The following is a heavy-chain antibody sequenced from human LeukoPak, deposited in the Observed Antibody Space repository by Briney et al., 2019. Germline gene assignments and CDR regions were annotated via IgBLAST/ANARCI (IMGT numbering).Heavy chain of an antibody. J-gene: IGHJ4*02. CDR1: GFTFSSYG. CDR2: ISYDGSNK. CDR3: AKDLDSSGYADYFDY. Sequence: PGRSLRLSCAASGFTFSSYGTHWVRQAPGKGLEWVAVISYDGSNKYYADSVKGRFTISRDNSKNTLYLQMNSLRAEDTAVYYCAKDLDSSGYADYFDYWGQGTLVTVSS. V-gene: IGHV3-30*18. D-gene: IGHD3-22*01.